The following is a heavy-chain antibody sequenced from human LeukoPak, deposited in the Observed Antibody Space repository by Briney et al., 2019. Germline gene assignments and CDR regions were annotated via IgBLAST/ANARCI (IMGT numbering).Heavy chain of an antibody. Sequence: PGGSLRFSCAASGFTFSSYWMTWYRQAPGKGLECVAHIKGDASEKYYLDSVKGRFTISRDNAKNSLYLQMNSLRAEDTAVYYCARQAGVTWGQGTLVTVSS. CDR3: ARQAGVT. CDR1: GFTFSSYW. D-gene: IGHD6-19*01. J-gene: IGHJ5*02. V-gene: IGHV3-7*01. CDR2: IKGDASEK.